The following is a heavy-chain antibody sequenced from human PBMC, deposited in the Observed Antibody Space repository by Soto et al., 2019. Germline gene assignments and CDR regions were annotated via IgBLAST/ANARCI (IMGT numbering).Heavy chain of an antibody. D-gene: IGHD6-6*01. Sequence: SETLSLTCTVSGGSISSSSYYWGWIRQPPGKGLEWIGSIYYSGSTYYNPSLKSRVTISVDTSKNQFSLKLSSVTAADTAVYYCERQSPAARLYYFDYWGQGTLVTVSS. V-gene: IGHV4-39*01. CDR2: IYYSGST. J-gene: IGHJ4*02. CDR1: GGSISSSSYY. CDR3: ERQSPAARLYYFDY.